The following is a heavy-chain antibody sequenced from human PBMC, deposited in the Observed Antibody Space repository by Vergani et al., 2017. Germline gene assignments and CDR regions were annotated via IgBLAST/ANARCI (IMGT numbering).Heavy chain of an antibody. CDR3: AKGVYCSSTSCYEGRGYYYGMGV. Sequence: DVHLAESGGGFFQPGGSLRLSCSASGFSFNRYWMHWVRQVPGKGLLWVSRIKSDGSITAYADSVKGRFTISRDNAQNTLYLQMNSLRADDTAVYYCAKGVYCSSTSCYEGRGYYYGMGVWGQGTTVTFSS. V-gene: IGHV3-74*03. CDR2: IKSDGSIT. CDR1: GFSFNRYW. J-gene: IGHJ6*02. D-gene: IGHD2-2*01.